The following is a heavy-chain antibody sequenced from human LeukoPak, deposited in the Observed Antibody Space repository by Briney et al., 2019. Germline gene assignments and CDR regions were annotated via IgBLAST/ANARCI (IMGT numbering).Heavy chain of an antibody. Sequence: GGSLRLSCAVSGFTFDDYAMHWVRQVPGKGLEWVSGISWNSDTIGYADSVKGRFTISRDNAKNSLYLQMNSLRAEDTAFYYCATNGGGDSGYGNFDYWGQGTLVTVSS. D-gene: IGHD5-12*01. CDR3: ATNGGGDSGYGNFDY. V-gene: IGHV3-9*01. J-gene: IGHJ4*02. CDR2: ISWNSDTI. CDR1: GFTFDDYA.